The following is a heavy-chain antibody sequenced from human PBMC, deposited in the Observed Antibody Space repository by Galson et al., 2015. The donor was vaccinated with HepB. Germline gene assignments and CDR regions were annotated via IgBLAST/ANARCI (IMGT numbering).Heavy chain of an antibody. J-gene: IGHJ4*02. D-gene: IGHD3-3*01. V-gene: IGHV3-23*01. Sequence: SLRLSCAPSGFAFGSHTMIWVRQAPGRGLECVSAISGHAEKIYYAESLKGRFTISRDNSKRTVYLQISGLRVDDTAVYYCVKDSHYDFWQGSLFELWGQGTPVTVAS. CDR1: GFAFGSHT. CDR3: VKDSHYDFWQGSLFEL. CDR2: ISGHAEKI.